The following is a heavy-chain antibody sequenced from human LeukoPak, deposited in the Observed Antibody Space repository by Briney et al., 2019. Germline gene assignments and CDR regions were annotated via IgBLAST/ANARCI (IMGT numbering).Heavy chain of an antibody. Sequence: GASVKVSCKASGYTFSSYGISWVRQAPVQGLEWMGWISAYNGNTNYAQKLQGRVTMTTDTSTSTAYMELRSLRSDDTAVYYCARTDPYDILTGYYPYYYYGMDVWGQGTTVTVSS. CDR3: ARTDPYDILTGYYPYYYYGMDV. J-gene: IGHJ6*02. V-gene: IGHV1-18*01. D-gene: IGHD3-9*01. CDR1: GYTFSSYG. CDR2: ISAYNGNT.